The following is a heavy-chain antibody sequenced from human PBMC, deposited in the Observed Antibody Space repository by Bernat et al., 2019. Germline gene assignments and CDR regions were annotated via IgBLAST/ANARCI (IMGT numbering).Heavy chain of an antibody. CDR2: IYYSGST. J-gene: IGHJ4*02. CDR3: ARVGRTYYYDSSGYYFIDY. CDR1: GGSISSGGYY. D-gene: IGHD3-22*01. V-gene: IGHV4-31*03. Sequence: QVQLQESGPGLVKPSQTLSLTCTVSGGSISSGGYYWSWIRQHPGKGLEWIGYIYYSGSTYYNPSLKSRVTISVDTSKNQFSLKLSPVTAADTAVYYCARVGRTYYYDSSGYYFIDYWGQGTLVTVSS.